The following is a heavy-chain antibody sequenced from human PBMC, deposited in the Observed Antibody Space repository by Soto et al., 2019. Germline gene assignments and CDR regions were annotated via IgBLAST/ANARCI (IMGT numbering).Heavy chain of an antibody. J-gene: IGHJ6*02. V-gene: IGHV3-23*01. Sequence: EVQLLESGGGLVQPGGSLRLSCAASGFTFSSYAMSWVRQAPGKGLEWVSAISGSGGSTYYADSVKGRFTITRDNSKNTRYLQMNSLRAEDTAVYYCAKADGSGSYEGYYYYYGMDVWGQGTTVTVSS. CDR1: GFTFSSYA. D-gene: IGHD3-10*01. CDR2: ISGSGGST. CDR3: AKADGSGSYEGYYYYYGMDV.